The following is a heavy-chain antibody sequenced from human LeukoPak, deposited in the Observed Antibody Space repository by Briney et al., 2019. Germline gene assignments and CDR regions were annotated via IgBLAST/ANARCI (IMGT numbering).Heavy chain of an antibody. CDR2: IYSDGST. CDR3: ARERIYFGSGRDLTDARLFYYYGMDV. V-gene: IGHV3-53*01. J-gene: IGHJ6*02. D-gene: IGHD3-10*01. Sequence: PGGSLRLSCVASGFTVSSNCMTWVRQAPGKGLEWVSVIYSDGSTYYSDSVKGRFTISRDNSGSTLYLQMNSLRAEDTAVYYCARERIYFGSGRDLTDARLFYYYGMDVWGQGTTVTVSS. CDR1: GFTVSSNC.